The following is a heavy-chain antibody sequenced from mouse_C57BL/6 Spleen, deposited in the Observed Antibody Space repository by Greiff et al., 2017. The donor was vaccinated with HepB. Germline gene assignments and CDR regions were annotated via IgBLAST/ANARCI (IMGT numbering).Heavy chain of an antibody. CDR2: ISSGGDYI. CDR3: TRTPYYYGSSYYAMDY. D-gene: IGHD1-1*01. CDR1: GFTFSSYA. Sequence: EVQGVESGEGLVKPGGSLKLSCAASGFTFSSYAMSWVRQTPEKRLEWVAYISSGGDYIYYADTVKGRFTISRDNARNTLYLQMSSLKSEDTAMYYCTRTPYYYGSSYYAMDYWGQGTSVTVSS. J-gene: IGHJ4*01. V-gene: IGHV5-9-1*02.